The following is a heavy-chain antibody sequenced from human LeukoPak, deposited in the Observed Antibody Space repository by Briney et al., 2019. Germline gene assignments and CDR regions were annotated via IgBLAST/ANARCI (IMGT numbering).Heavy chain of an antibody. CDR2: INHSGST. CDR3: ARGSPGGSYYNY. CDR1: GGSFSGYY. D-gene: IGHD1-26*01. Sequence: SETLSLTCAVYGGSFSGYYRSWTRQPPGKGLEWIGEINHSGSTNYNPSLKSRVTISVDTSKNQFSLKLSSVTAADTAVYYCARGSPGGSYYNYWGQGTLVTVSS. J-gene: IGHJ4*02. V-gene: IGHV4-34*01.